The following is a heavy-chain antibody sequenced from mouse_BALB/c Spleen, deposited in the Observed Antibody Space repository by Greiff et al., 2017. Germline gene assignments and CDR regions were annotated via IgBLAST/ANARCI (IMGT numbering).Heavy chain of an antibody. D-gene: IGHD2-1*01. V-gene: IGHV1-69*02. J-gene: IGHJ2*01. CDR2: IDPSDSYT. CDR3: ARRRGGNYAFDY. Sequence: VQLQQPGAELVKPGASVKLSCKASGYTFTSYWMHWVKQRPGQGLEWIGEIDPSDSYTNYNQKFKGKATLTVDKSSSTAYMQLSSLTSEDSAVSYCARRRGGNYAFDYWGQGTTLTVSS. CDR1: GYTFTSYW.